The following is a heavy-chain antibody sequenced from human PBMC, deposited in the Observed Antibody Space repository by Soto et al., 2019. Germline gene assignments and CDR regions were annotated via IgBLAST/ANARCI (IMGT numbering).Heavy chain of an antibody. V-gene: IGHV3-48*01. CDR1: GFTFIGYS. Sequence: EVQLVESGGGLVQPGGSLSLPLEAPGFTFIGYSMTWFGQAQGKGLEWVSYIISSSSTIYYADSVKGRFTISRDNAKNSLYLQMNSLRAEDTAVYYCASVLERRTGYYYYGMDVWGQGTTVTVSS. CDR2: IISSSSTI. J-gene: IGHJ6*02. CDR3: ASVLERRTGYYYYGMDV. D-gene: IGHD1-1*01.